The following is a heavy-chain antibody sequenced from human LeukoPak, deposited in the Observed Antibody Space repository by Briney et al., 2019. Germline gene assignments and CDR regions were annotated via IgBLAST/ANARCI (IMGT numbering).Heavy chain of an antibody. CDR3: GKDSYVGVNWFDP. D-gene: IGHD1-26*01. V-gene: IGHV3-23*01. Sequence: GGSLRLSCAASGFSFSGNSMSWVRQAPGKGLEWVSAISGSGDRTFYADSVRGRFTISRDNSKNMVYLEMNSLRVEDTAVYYCGKDSYVGVNWFDPRGQGTLVTVSS. CDR2: ISGSGDRT. CDR1: GFSFSGNS. J-gene: IGHJ5*02.